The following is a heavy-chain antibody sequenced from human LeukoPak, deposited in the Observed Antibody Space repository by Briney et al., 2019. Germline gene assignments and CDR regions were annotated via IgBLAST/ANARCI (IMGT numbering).Heavy chain of an antibody. J-gene: IGHJ4*02. Sequence: PGGSLRLSCAASGFTFSSYSMNWVRHTPGKGLVWVSRIKGDGSSISHADSVKGRFTISRDNAKNTLHLQMNNLRVEDTAVYYCVRDGVGAPPFDYWGEGVLVTVSS. CDR2: IKGDGSSI. CDR3: VRDGVGAPPFDY. D-gene: IGHD1-26*01. CDR1: GFTFSSYS. V-gene: IGHV3-74*01.